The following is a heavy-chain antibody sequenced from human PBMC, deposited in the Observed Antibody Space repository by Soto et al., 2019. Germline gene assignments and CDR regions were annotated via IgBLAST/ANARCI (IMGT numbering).Heavy chain of an antibody. CDR1: FTNYG. Sequence: QVQLVQSGGEVRKPGASGRVSCTFTNYGIFWVRQAPGQGLEWMAWIYPFNGDSHYAQKLKGRVTLTTDTSTSTAYMDLRSLTSDDTAIYYCARDLNGEDGGGSWGQGTLVTVSS. CDR3: ARDLNGEDGGGS. D-gene: IGHD2-15*01. CDR2: IYPFNGDS. J-gene: IGHJ5*02. V-gene: IGHV1-18*01.